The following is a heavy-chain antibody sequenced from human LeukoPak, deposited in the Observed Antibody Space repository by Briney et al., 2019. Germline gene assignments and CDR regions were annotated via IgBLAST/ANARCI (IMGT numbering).Heavy chain of an antibody. CDR1: GFTFGTYW. V-gene: IGHV3-7*01. CDR2: IKQDGGET. CDR3: ARLSGSSLLWYYYYMDV. Sequence: PGGSLRLSCAASGFTFGTYWMSWVRRAPGTGLEWVANIKQDGGETYYVDSVKGRFIISRDNAKNSLYLQMNSLRVEDTAVYYCARLSGSSLLWYYYYMDVWGKGTTVTVSS. D-gene: IGHD6-13*01. J-gene: IGHJ6*03.